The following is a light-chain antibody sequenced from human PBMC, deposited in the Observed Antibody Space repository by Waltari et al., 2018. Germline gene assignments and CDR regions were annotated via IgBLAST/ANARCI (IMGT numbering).Light chain of an antibody. CDR3: AAWDDSLSGPV. Sequence: QSVLTQPPSASGTPGPRVTISCSGSSSNIGSNYVYWYQQLPGTAPKLLIYRNNQRPSGVPDRFSGSKSGTSASLVISGLRSEDEADYYCAAWDDSLSGPVFGGGTKLTVL. J-gene: IGLJ3*02. CDR2: RNN. CDR1: SSNIGSNY. V-gene: IGLV1-47*01.